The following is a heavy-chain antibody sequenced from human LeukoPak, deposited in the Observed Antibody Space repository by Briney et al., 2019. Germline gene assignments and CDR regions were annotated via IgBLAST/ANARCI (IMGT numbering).Heavy chain of an antibody. J-gene: IGHJ4*02. CDR3: ARERWLQDY. V-gene: IGHV1-8*01. CDR1: GYTFTSCD. CDR2: MSPNSGNT. D-gene: IGHD5-24*01. Sequence: ASVKLSCKASGYTFTSCDINWVRQATGQGLEWMGWMSPNSGNTGYAQKFLGRVAMTRNTSISTAYMELSSLRSEDTAVYYCARERWLQDYWGQGTLVTVSS.